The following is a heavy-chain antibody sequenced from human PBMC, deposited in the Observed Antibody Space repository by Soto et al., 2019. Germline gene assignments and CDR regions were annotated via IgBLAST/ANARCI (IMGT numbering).Heavy chain of an antibody. CDR1: GFTFSSYW. CDR3: ARAALAVSGSYDILTGPPTRWFDP. V-gene: IGHV3-74*01. Sequence: GGSLRLSCAASGFTFSSYWMHWVRQAPGKGLVWVSRINSDGSSTSYADSVKGRFTISRDNAKNTLYLQMNSLRAEDTAVYYCARAALAVSGSYDILTGPPTRWFDPWGQGTLVTVSS. CDR2: INSDGSST. D-gene: IGHD3-9*01. J-gene: IGHJ5*02.